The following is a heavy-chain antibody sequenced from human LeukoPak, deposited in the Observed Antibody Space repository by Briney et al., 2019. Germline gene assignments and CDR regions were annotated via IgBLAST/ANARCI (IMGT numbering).Heavy chain of an antibody. D-gene: IGHD6-13*01. CDR2: ISYDGSNK. CDR3: AREVGSSWVFDY. CDR1: EFTFSSYA. J-gene: IGHJ4*02. Sequence: PGGSLRLSCAASEFTFSSYAMSWVRQAPGKGLEWVAVISYDGSNKYYADSVKGRFTISRDNSKNTLYLQMNSLRAEDTAVYYCAREVGSSWVFDYWGQGTLVTVSS. V-gene: IGHV3-30-3*01.